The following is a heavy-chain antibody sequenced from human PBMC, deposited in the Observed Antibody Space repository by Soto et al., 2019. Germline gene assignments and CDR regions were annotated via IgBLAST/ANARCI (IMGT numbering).Heavy chain of an antibody. CDR2: IRTHISNA. J-gene: IGHJ6*03. V-gene: IGHV1-18*01. Sequence: QIHLEQSGAVLQKPRASVRVSCKASGYNVFSYEISWVRQAPEQGLEWLGVIRTHISNAKYSQKFQGRVFLSADRSTTTVYMEMRRLTSNDSAVYYCVREGRVLVPGAEGSYMDVWGKGTTVTVSS. D-gene: IGHD2-8*02. CDR3: VREGRVLVPGAEGSYMDV. CDR1: GYNVFSYE.